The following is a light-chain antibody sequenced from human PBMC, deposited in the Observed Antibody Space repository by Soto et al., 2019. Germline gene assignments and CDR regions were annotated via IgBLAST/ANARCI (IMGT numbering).Light chain of an antibody. CDR3: SSYTGSNIV. V-gene: IGLV2-14*01. J-gene: IGLJ3*02. CDR2: EVS. CDR1: SSDIGDYDY. Sequence: QSALTQPPSASGSPGQSVTISCTGTSSDIGDYDYVSWYQQHPGKAPKLIIYEVSNRPSGVSSRFSGSKSGNTASLTISGLQAEDEADYYCSSYTGSNIVFGGGTKLTVL.